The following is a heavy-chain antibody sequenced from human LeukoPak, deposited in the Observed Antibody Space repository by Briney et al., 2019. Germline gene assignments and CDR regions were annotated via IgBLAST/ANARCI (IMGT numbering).Heavy chain of an antibody. CDR1: GFTFSSYK. CDR2: ISSSGSTI. V-gene: IGHV3-48*03. Sequence: GGSLRLSCAASGFTFSSYKMNWVRQAPGKGLEWVSYISSSGSTIYYANSVKGRFTISRDNAKNSLYLQMNSLRAEDAAVYYCAELGITMIGGVWGKGTTVTISS. J-gene: IGHJ6*04. CDR3: AELGITMIGGV. D-gene: IGHD3-10*02.